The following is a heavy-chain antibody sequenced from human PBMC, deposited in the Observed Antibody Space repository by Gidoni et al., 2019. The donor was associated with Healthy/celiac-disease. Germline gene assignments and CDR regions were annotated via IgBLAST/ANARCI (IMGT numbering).Heavy chain of an antibody. D-gene: IGHD4-17*01. CDR2: IKQDGSEK. CDR1: GFTFSSYW. V-gene: IGHV3-7*03. Sequence: EVQLVESGGGLVQPGGSLRLSCAASGFTFSSYWMSWVRQAPGKGLEWVANIKQDGSEKYYVDSVKGRFTISRDNDKNSLYLQMNSLRAEDTAVYYCARGSGDYGYGMDVWGQGTTVTVSS. J-gene: IGHJ6*02. CDR3: ARGSGDYGYGMDV.